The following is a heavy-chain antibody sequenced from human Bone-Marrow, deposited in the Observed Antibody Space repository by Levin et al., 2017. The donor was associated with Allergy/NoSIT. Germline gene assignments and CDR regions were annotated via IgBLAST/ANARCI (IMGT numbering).Heavy chain of an antibody. CDR2: ISSRGTTM. D-gene: IGHD1/OR15-1a*01. V-gene: IGHV3-11*01. J-gene: IGHJ6*02. CDR3: ARDMNKAHYNYGLDV. CDR1: GFTLSDYY. Sequence: PGGSLRLSCAASGFTLSDYYMSWIRQAPGKGLEWVSYISSRGTTMYLADSVKGRFTISRDNAKNSLSLQMNSLRADDKAVYYSARDMNKAHYNYGLDVWGQGTTVTVSS.